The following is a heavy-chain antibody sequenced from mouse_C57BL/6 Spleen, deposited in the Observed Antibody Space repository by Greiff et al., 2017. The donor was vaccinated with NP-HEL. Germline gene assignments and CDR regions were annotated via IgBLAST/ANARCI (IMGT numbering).Heavy chain of an antibody. CDR2: IWRGGST. CDR1: GFSLTSYG. V-gene: IGHV2-5*01. CDR3: AHYYGSNGYFDV. Sequence: VKLMESGPGLVQPSQSLSITCTVSGFSLTSYGVHWVRQSPGKGLEWLGVIWRGGSTDYNAAFMSRLSITKDNSKSQVFFKMNSLQADDTAIYYCAHYYGSNGYFDVWGTGTTVTVSS. D-gene: IGHD1-1*01. J-gene: IGHJ1*03.